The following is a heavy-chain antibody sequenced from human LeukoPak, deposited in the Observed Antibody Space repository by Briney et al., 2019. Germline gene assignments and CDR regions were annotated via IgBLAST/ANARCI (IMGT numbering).Heavy chain of an antibody. Sequence: ASVKVSCKVSGYTFTELSMHWVRQAPGKGLEWMGGFDPEDGETIYAQKFQGRVTMTEDTSTDTAYMELSSLRSEDTAVYYCATAAYYYDSSGYPHWGQGTLVTVSS. J-gene: IGHJ4*02. CDR1: GYTFTELS. CDR3: ATAAYYYDSSGYPH. V-gene: IGHV1-24*01. CDR2: FDPEDGET. D-gene: IGHD3-22*01.